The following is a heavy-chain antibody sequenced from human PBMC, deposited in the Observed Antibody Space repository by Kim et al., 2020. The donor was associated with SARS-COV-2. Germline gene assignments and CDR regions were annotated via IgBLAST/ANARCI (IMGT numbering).Heavy chain of an antibody. Sequence: SETLSLTCAVSGGSISSSNWWRWVRQPPGKGLEWIGEISHSGSTNYNPSLNSRVTISVDKSKNQLSLQLSSVTAADTAVYYCARDYRRTRGSCSSTSCYDRYFDLWGRGTLVTVSS. D-gene: IGHD2-2*01. CDR2: ISHSGST. CDR1: GGSISSSNW. V-gene: IGHV4-4*02. CDR3: ARDYRRTRGSCSSTSCYDRYFDL. J-gene: IGHJ2*01.